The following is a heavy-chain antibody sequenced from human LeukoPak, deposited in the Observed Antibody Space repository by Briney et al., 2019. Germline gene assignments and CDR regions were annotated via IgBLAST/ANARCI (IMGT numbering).Heavy chain of an antibody. J-gene: IGHJ4*02. D-gene: IGHD3-22*01. V-gene: IGHV3-33*01. CDR3: GSSGYYSGFDY. CDR2: TWSDGTTE. Sequence: GGSLRLSCAASGFIFSTHGMYWVRQPPGKGLEWVAATWSDGTTEYYADSVKGRFTIYRDNSKNTLYLQMNSLRVEDTAVYYCGSSGYYSGFDYWGQGTLVTVSS. CDR1: GFIFSTHG.